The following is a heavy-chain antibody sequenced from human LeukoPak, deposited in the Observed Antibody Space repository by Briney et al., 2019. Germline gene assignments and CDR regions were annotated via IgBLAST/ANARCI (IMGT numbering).Heavy chain of an antibody. CDR2: MNPNSGNT. D-gene: IGHD2-8*01. J-gene: IGHJ4*02. CDR3: ARGAGYCTNGVCYRLYYFDY. CDR1: GYTSTSYD. V-gene: IGHV1-8*01. Sequence: ASVKVSCKASGYTSTSYDTNWVRQATGQGLEWMGWMNPNSGNTGYAQKFQGRVTMTRNTSISTAYMELSSLRSEDTAVYYCARGAGYCTNGVCYRLYYFDYWGQGTLVTVSS.